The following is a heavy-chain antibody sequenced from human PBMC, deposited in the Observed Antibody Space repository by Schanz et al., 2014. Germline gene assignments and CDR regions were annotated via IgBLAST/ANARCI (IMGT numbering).Heavy chain of an antibody. Sequence: QVQLVQSGAEVKKPGASVKVSCKASGYTFSDYYIHWVRQAPGQGPEWIGWISGYTGDTKYAQKFQHRVNMTTDRTTSTVYMELRSLRFDDTAVYFCARDNGRIPAANSFDYWGQGTRXTVSS. J-gene: IGHJ4*02. CDR3: ARDNGRIPAANSFDY. CDR2: ISGYTGDT. V-gene: IGHV1-18*04. CDR1: GYTFSDYY. D-gene: IGHD1-26*01.